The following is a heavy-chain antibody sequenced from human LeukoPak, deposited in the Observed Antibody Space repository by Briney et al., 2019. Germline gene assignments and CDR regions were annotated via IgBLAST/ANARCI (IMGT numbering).Heavy chain of an antibody. CDR3: ARERITAAEAFDI. CDR2: INPNNGDT. J-gene: IGHJ3*02. V-gene: IGHV1-2*06. Sequence: ASVKVSCKVSGYPFTGYYVHWVRQAPGQGLAWMGQINPNNGDTNYAQRFQGRVTMTRDTSSSTAYMELIRLTSDDTAVYYCARERITAAEAFDIWGQGTMVTVSS. CDR1: GYPFTGYY. D-gene: IGHD6-13*01.